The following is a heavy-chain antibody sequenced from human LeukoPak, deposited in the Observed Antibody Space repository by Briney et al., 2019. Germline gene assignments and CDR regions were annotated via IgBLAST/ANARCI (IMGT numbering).Heavy chain of an antibody. V-gene: IGHV3-7*01. D-gene: IGHD3-22*01. Sequence: GGPLRLSCAASGFTFSTYAIHWVRQAPGKGLEWVANINQNGSEKYYVDSVKGRFTISRDNAKNSLYLQMDSLRAEDTAVYYCARDSEHYDSGAYYDALDIWGQGTLVTVSP. CDR1: GFTFSTYA. CDR3: ARDSEHYDSGAYYDALDI. J-gene: IGHJ3*02. CDR2: INQNGSEK.